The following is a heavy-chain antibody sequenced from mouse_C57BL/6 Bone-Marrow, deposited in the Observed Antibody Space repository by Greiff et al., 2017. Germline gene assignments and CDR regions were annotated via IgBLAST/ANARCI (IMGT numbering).Heavy chain of an antibody. D-gene: IGHD1-1*01. CDR1: GYTFTSYW. CDR3: ARWLVLRTLRNAMDY. Sequence: QVQLQQPGAELVKPGASVKLSCKASGYTFTSYWMHWVKQRPGQGLEWIGMIHPNSGSTNYNEKFKSKATLTVDKSSSTAYMELRSLTSEDSAVYFCARWLVLRTLRNAMDYWGQGTSVTVSS. J-gene: IGHJ4*01. CDR2: IHPNSGST. V-gene: IGHV1-64*01.